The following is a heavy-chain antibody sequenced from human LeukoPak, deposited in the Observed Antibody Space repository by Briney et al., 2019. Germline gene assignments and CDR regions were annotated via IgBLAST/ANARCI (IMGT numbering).Heavy chain of an antibody. CDR3: AGRYCSSTSCYRRLDDAFDI. CDR1: GYSISSGYY. Sequence: SETLSLTCAVSGYSISSGYYWGWIRQPPGKGLEWIGGIYHSGSTYYNPSLKSRVTISVDTSKNQFSLKLSSVTAADTAVYYCAGRYCSSTSCYRRLDDAFDIWGQGTMVTVSS. V-gene: IGHV4-38-2*01. D-gene: IGHD2-2*02. J-gene: IGHJ3*02. CDR2: IYHSGST.